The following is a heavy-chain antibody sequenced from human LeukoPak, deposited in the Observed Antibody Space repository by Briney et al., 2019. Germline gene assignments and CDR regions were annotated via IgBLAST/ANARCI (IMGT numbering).Heavy chain of an antibody. D-gene: IGHD4-11*01. CDR2: INSDESIA. V-gene: IGHV3-74*01. Sequence: GGSLRLSCAASGFTISSSQMHWVRQAPGKGLVWVSRINSDESIATYADSVKGRFTISRDNAKNTLYLQMNSLRAEDTAVYYCARGLVPGFLDYWGQGTPVTVSS. CDR3: ARGLVPGFLDY. J-gene: IGHJ4*02. CDR1: GFTISSSQ.